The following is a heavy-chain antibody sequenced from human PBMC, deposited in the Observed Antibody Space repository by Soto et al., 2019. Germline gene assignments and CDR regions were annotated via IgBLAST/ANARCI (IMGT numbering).Heavy chain of an antibody. V-gene: IGHV3-7*03. J-gene: IGHJ6*02. CDR2: IKQDGSEK. D-gene: IGHD4-4*01. Sequence: GSLRLSCAASGFTFSRYWMSRVRQAPGKGLEWVANIKQDGSEKYYVDSVKGRFTISRDNAKNSLYLQMNSLRAEDTAVYYCARDSYSNYTFYYYGMDVWGQGTTVTVSS. CDR1: GFTFSRYW. CDR3: ARDSYSNYTFYYYGMDV.